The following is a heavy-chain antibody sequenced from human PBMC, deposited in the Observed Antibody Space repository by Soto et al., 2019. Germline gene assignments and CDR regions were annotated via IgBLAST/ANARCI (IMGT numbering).Heavy chain of an antibody. CDR1: GGTFSSYA. V-gene: IGHV1-69*13. D-gene: IGHD3-3*01. J-gene: IGHJ4*02. Sequence: GASVKVSCKASGGTFSSYAISWVRQAPGQGLEWMGGIIPIFGTANYAQKFQGRVTITADESTSTAYMKLSSVSAADTAVYYCARDGSRYDFWSGPYYFDYWGQGTLVTVSS. CDR3: ARDGSRYDFWSGPYYFDY. CDR2: IIPIFGTA.